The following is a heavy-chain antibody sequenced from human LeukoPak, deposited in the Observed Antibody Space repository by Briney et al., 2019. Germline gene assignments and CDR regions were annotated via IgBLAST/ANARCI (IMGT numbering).Heavy chain of an antibody. CDR1: GYTFTSYG. J-gene: IGHJ1*01. D-gene: IGHD2-2*01. CDR2: ISGYNGNT. CDR3: ARAATNIVLVPPAPEYFQH. Sequence: ASVKVSCKASGYTFTSYGISWVRQAPGQGLEWMGWISGYNGNTNYAQKLQGRVTMTTDTSTSTAYMELRSLRSDDTAVYYCARAATNIVLVPPAPEYFQHWGQGTLVTVSS. V-gene: IGHV1-18*01.